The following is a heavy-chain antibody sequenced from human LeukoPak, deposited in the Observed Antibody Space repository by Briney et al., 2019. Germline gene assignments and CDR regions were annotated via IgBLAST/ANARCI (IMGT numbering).Heavy chain of an antibody. Sequence: GGSLRLSCAASGFTFSGSAIHWVRQASGKGLEWVGRIRGKANNYATAYAASVKGRFTLSRGDSKNTAYLQMDSLKTEDTAVYYCASRGDSSGYSYPFDYWGQGTLVTVSS. J-gene: IGHJ4*02. V-gene: IGHV3-73*01. D-gene: IGHD3-22*01. CDR3: ASRGDSSGYSYPFDY. CDR1: GFTFSGSA. CDR2: IRGKANNYAT.